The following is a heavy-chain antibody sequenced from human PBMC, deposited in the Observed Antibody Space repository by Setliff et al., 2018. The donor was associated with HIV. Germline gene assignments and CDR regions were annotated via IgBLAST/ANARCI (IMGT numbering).Heavy chain of an antibody. CDR2: ITNSGSHV. D-gene: IGHD2-8*01. Sequence: PSETLSLTCTVSGGSINGHYWSWIRQPPGKGLEWVSSITNSGSHVYYGDSVKGRFTISRDNANNLLFLQMNSLRAEDTAVYYCVSTNEGPLRFLYMDVWGKGTTVTVSS. J-gene: IGHJ6*03. CDR3: VSTNEGPLRFLYMDV. V-gene: IGHV3-21*06. CDR1: GGSINGHY.